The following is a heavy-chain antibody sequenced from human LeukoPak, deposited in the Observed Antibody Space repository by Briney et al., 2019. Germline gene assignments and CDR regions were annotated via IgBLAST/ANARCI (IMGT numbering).Heavy chain of an antibody. Sequence: PGGSLRLSCAASGFRFSDHYMSWIRQAPGKGPEWISYISGNSGDIAYADSVKGRFTISRDNAKNSLHLQMNSLRVEETAVYHCVRHAGRTGGQWGQGILITVSS. V-gene: IGHV3/OR16-9*01. CDR3: VRHAGRTGGQ. CDR2: ISGNSGDI. D-gene: IGHD3-10*01. J-gene: IGHJ4*02. CDR1: GFRFSDHY.